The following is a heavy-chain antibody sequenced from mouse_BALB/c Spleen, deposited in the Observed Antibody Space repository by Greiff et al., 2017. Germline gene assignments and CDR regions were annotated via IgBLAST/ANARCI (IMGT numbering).Heavy chain of an antibody. D-gene: IGHD3-3*01. CDR2: IWAGGST. CDR1: GFSLTSYG. CDR3: ARDWGTHYAMDY. Sequence: VQLQESGPGLVAPSQSLSITYTVSGFSLTSYGVHWVRQPPGKGLEWLGVIWAGGSTNYNSALMSRLSISKDNSKSQVFLKMNSLQTDDTAMYYCARDWGTHYAMDYWGQGTSVTVSS. V-gene: IGHV2-9*02. J-gene: IGHJ4*01.